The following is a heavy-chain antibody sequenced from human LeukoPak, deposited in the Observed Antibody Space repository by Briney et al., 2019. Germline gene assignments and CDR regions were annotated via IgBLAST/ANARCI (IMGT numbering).Heavy chain of an antibody. CDR2: IKSKTDGGTT. CDR3: AKETGGSYCH. Sequence: PGGSLRLSCAASGFTFSNAWMSWVRQAPGKGLKWVGRIKSKTDGGTTDYAAPVKGRFTISRDNSKNTLYLQMNSLRAEDTAVYYCAKETGGSYCHWGQGTLVTVSS. D-gene: IGHD1-26*01. CDR1: GFTFSNAW. J-gene: IGHJ4*02. V-gene: IGHV3-15*01.